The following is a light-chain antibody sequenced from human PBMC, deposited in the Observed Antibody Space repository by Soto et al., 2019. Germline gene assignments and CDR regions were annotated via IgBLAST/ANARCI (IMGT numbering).Light chain of an antibody. Sequence: DIQMTQSPSSLSASVGDRVTITCRASQGISNYLAWYQQKPGKVPKLLIYAASTLQSGVPSRFSXXGSXXXXXXXXXXLQPEDVXTXXXQKYNSALSFGQGTRLEIK. CDR2: AAS. J-gene: IGKJ5*01. V-gene: IGKV1-27*01. CDR3: QKYNSALS. CDR1: QGISNY.